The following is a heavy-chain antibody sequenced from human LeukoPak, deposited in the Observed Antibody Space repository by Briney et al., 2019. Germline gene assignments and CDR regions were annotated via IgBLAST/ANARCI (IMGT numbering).Heavy chain of an antibody. CDR3: ARDDYYDSSAYRENPFDV. J-gene: IGHJ3*01. V-gene: IGHV1-69*13. CDR2: IIPILGTT. Sequence: ASVKVSCKASGDTFSSYAISWLRQAPGQGLEWMGGIIPILGTTNYAQKFQGRVTITADESTSTLYMELRSLRSEDTAIYYCARDDYYDSSAYRENPFDVWGQGTMVTVSS. CDR1: GDTFSSYA. D-gene: IGHD3-22*01.